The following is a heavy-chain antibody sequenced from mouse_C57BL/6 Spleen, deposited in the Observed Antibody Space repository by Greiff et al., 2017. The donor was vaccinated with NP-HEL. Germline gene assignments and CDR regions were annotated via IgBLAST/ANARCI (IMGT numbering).Heavy chain of an antibody. CDR2: IYPSDSET. J-gene: IGHJ3*01. CDR3: ARKGGYYDYDGAWFAY. CDR1: GYTFTSYW. V-gene: IGHV1-61*01. Sequence: QVQLQQPGAELVRPGSSVKLSCKASGYTFTSYWMDWVKQRPGQGLEWIGNIYPSDSETHYNQKFKDKATLTVDKSSSTAYMQLSSLTSEDSAVYYCARKGGYYDYDGAWFAYWGQGTLVTVSA. D-gene: IGHD2-4*01.